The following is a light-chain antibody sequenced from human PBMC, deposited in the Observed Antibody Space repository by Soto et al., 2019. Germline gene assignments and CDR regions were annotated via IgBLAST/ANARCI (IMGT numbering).Light chain of an antibody. CDR3: QQYDNWPWT. Sequence: ETVLTQSPGILSLSPGERATLSCRASQSVSNDFLAWYQQKPGQAPRLLIYGASTRATDVPDRFSGSGSGTDFTLTITSLQSEDFAVYYCQQYDNWPWTFGQGTKVDI. CDR2: GAS. J-gene: IGKJ1*01. CDR1: QSVSNDF. V-gene: IGKV3D-15*01.